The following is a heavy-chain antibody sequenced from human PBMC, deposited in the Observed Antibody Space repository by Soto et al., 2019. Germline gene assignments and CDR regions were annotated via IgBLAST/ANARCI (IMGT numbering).Heavy chain of an antibody. CDR3: ARDGASGWYEVGDY. D-gene: IGHD6-19*01. CDR1: GYTFTSYG. CDR2: VSGYNGNT. Sequence: ASVKVSCKASGYTFTSYGISWVRQAPGQGLEWMGWVSGYNGNTKYAQKLQGRVTMTTDTSTSTAYMELRSLRSDDTAVYYCARDGASGWYEVGDYWGQGTLVTVSS. J-gene: IGHJ4*02. V-gene: IGHV1-18*01.